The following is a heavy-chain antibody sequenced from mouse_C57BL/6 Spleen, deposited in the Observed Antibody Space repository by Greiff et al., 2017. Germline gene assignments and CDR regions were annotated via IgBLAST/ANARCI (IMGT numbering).Heavy chain of an antibody. CDR3: ARSERGYFDV. CDR2: IYPGDGDT. CDR1: GYAFSSSW. J-gene: IGHJ1*03. V-gene: IGHV1-82*01. Sequence: QVQLQQSGPELVQPGASVKISCKASGYAFSSSWMNWVKQRPGKGLEWIGRIYPGDGDTNYNGKFKGKATLTADKSSSTAYMQLSSLTSEDSAVYFCARSERGYFDVWGTGTTVTVSS.